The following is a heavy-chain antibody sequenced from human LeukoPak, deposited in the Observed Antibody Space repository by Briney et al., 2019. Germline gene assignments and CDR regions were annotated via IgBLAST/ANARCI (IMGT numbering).Heavy chain of an antibody. J-gene: IGHJ4*02. V-gene: IGHV3-20*04. D-gene: IGHD6-19*01. CDR1: GFTFGDYG. Sequence: GGSLRLSCAASGFTFGDYGMSWVRQAPGKGLEWVSGLNWDGGTTGHADSVKGRFTISRDNAKNSLYLQMNSLRAEDTAVYYCAKVGQQWLNNYYFDYWGQGTLVTVSS. CDR2: LNWDGGTT. CDR3: AKVGQQWLNNYYFDY.